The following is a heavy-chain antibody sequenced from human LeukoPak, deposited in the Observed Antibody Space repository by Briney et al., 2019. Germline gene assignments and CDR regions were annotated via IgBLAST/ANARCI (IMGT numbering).Heavy chain of an antibody. Sequence: SVKVSCKASGYTFTGYYMHWVRQVPGQALEWMGWINPNSGGTNYAQKFQGRVTMTRDTSITTAYMELSRLRSDDTAVYYCARGFSSWYLSPYYLEYCGQGTPVTVSS. CDR2: INPNSGGT. V-gene: IGHV1-2*02. J-gene: IGHJ4*02. CDR3: ARGFSSWYLSPYYLEY. CDR1: GYTFTGYY. D-gene: IGHD6-13*01.